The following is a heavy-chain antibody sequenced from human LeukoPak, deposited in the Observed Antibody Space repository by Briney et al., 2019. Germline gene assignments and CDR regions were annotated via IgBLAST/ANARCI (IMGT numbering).Heavy chain of an antibody. J-gene: IGHJ4*02. D-gene: IGHD2-15*01. CDR2: INHSGST. CDR1: GGSFSGYY. CDR3: ARHGGYADY. Sequence: SETLSLTCAVYGGSFSGYYWSWIRQPPGKGLEWIGEINHSGSTNYNPSLKSRATISVDTSKNQFSLKLSSVTAADTAVYYCARHGGYADYWGQGTLVTVSS. V-gene: IGHV4-34*01.